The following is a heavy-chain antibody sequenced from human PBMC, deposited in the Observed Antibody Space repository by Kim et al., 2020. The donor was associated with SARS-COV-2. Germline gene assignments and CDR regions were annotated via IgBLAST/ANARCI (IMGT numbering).Heavy chain of an antibody. CDR1: GFTFSDYW. CDR3: ARVFGWGYFDH. V-gene: IGHV3-7*05. Sequence: GGSLRLSCAASGFTFSDYWLGWPRQAPGRGLEWVANIKQDGGEKYYVDSVKGRFTISRDNAKSSLYLQMNSLRAEDTAVYYCARVFGWGYFDHWGQGTLV. CDR2: IKQDGGEK. J-gene: IGHJ4*02. D-gene: IGHD3-16*01.